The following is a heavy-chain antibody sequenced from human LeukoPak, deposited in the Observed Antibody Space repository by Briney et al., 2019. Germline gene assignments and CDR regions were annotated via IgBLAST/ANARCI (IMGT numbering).Heavy chain of an antibody. CDR2: IYYSGNT. CDR3: AKSGGYGLIDY. D-gene: IGHD1-26*01. V-gene: IGHV4-39*01. J-gene: IGHJ4*02. CDR1: GVSISSSNSY. Sequence: PSETLSLTCTVSGVSISSSNSYWGWIRQPPGKGLEWIGSIYYSGNTYYNASLKSQVSISIDTSKNQFSLRLNSVTAADTAIYYCAKSGGYGLIDYWGQGTLVTVSS.